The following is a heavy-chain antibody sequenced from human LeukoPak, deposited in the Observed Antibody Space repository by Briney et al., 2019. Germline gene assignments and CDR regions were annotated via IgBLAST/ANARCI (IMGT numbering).Heavy chain of an antibody. V-gene: IGHV3-30-3*01. CDR1: GFTFSSYA. D-gene: IGHD2-2*01. J-gene: IGHJ4*02. CDR2: ISYDGSNK. Sequence: PGGSLRLSCAASGFTFSSYAMHWVRQAPGKGLEWVAVISYDGSNKYYADSVKGRFTISRDNSKNTLYLQMNSLRAEDTAVYYCARDLRYCGSTSCYHRPGYWGQGTLVTVSS. CDR3: ARDLRYCGSTSCYHRPGY.